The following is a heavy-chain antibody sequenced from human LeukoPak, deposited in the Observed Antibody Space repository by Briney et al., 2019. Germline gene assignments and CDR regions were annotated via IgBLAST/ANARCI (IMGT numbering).Heavy chain of an antibody. Sequence: KPSETLSLTCTVSGSSMSSGGYYWSWIRQHPGKGLEWIGYIYYSGSTYYNPSLKSRVTISVDTSKNQFSLKLSSVTAADTAVYYCARYLIVAAAFDYWGQGTLVTVSS. V-gene: IGHV4-31*03. CDR3: ARYLIVAAAFDY. CDR2: IYYSGST. J-gene: IGHJ4*02. D-gene: IGHD2-15*01. CDR1: GSSMSSGGYY.